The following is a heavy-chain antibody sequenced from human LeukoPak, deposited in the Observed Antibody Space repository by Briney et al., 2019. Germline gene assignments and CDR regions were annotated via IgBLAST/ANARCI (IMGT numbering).Heavy chain of an antibody. Sequence: PSETLSLTCTVSSGSINTPNYYWGWVRLPPGKALEWIGNIFYKGGTYYTPSLKSRVTISVDTSKNQFSLKLSSVTAADTAVYYCARGDYVWGSYRPFDPWGQGTLVTVSS. CDR1: SGSINTPNYY. V-gene: IGHV4-39*07. J-gene: IGHJ5*02. CDR2: IFYKGGT. CDR3: ARGDYVWGSYRPFDP. D-gene: IGHD3-16*02.